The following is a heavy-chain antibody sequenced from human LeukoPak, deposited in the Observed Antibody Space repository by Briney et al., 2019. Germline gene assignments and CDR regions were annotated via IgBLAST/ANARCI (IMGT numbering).Heavy chain of an antibody. D-gene: IGHD4-11*01. J-gene: IGHJ4*02. CDR3: ARSLYSNYDRRHFDY. CDR1: GYTFTSYD. CDR2: MNPNSGNT. V-gene: IGHV1-8*01. Sequence: ASVKVSCKASGYTFTSYDINWVRQATGQGLEWMGWMNPNSGNTGYAQKFQGRVTITADESTSTAYMELSSLRSEDTAVYYCARSLYSNYDRRHFDYWGQGTLVTVSS.